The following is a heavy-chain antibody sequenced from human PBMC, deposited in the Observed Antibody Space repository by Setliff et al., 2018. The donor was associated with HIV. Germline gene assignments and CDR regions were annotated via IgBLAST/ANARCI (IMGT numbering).Heavy chain of an antibody. CDR2: IYYSGST. D-gene: IGHD3-3*01. CDR1: GGSIISYY. CDR3: ARIFGDQGYYYGMDV. Sequence: PSETLSLTCTVSGGSIISYYWSWIRQPPGKGLEWIGYIYYSGSTNYNPSLKSRVTISVDTSKNQFSLKLSSVIAADTAVYYCARIFGDQGYYYGMDVWGQGTTVTVSS. V-gene: IGHV4-59*01. J-gene: IGHJ6*02.